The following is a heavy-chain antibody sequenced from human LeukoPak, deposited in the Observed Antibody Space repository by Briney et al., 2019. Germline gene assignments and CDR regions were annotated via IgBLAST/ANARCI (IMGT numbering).Heavy chain of an antibody. V-gene: IGHV5-51*01. D-gene: IGHD3-22*01. J-gene: IGHJ4*02. CDR2: IYPGDSDT. CDR1: GYSFTSYW. CDR3: ARLWDYYDSSGYYYFDY. Sequence: GESLKISCKGSGYSFTSYWIGWVRQMPGKGLEWMGIIYPGDSDTRYSPSFQGQVTISADKSISTAYLQWSSLKASDTAMYYCARLWDYYDSSGYYYFDYWGQGTLVTVSS.